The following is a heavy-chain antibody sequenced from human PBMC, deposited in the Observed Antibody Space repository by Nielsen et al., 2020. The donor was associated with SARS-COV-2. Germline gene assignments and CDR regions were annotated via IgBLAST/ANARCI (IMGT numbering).Heavy chain of an antibody. J-gene: IGHJ4*02. D-gene: IGHD3-3*01. CDR2: INAGNGNT. V-gene: IGHV1-3*01. CDR3: ARGPDIYYDFWSGQDY. Sequence: WVRQAPGQGLEWMGWINAGNGNTKYSQKFQGRVTITRDTSASTAYMELSSLRSEDTAVYYCARGPDIYYDFWSGQDYWGQGTLVTVSS.